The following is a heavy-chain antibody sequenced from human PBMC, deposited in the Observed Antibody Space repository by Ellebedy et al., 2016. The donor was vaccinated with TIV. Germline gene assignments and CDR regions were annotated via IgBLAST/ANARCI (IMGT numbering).Heavy chain of an antibody. Sequence: SETLSLTCTVSGGSIGSSKFYWGWIRQPPGQGLEWIGSIFYSGSTYYNPSLERRVTISLDTSKNRFSLKLSSVTAADTAIYYCAREGFIDSYSSSIYYFDNWGQGTLVTVSS. CDR3: AREGFIDSYSSSIYYFDN. D-gene: IGHD2-21*02. V-gene: IGHV4-39*07. CDR2: IFYSGST. J-gene: IGHJ4*02. CDR1: GGSIGSSKFY.